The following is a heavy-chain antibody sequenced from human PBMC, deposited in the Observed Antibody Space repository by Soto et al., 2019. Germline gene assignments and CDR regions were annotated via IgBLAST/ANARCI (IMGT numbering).Heavy chain of an antibody. D-gene: IGHD4-17*01. CDR1: GVSISTDDYY. CDR3: ARENYGDFDD. J-gene: IGHJ4*02. V-gene: IGHV4-30-4*01. Sequence: QVQLQESGPGLVKPSQTLSLTCSVSGVSISTDDYYWSWIRQSPGKGLEWIGYMYHSTRTHYNPSLTSRVIISVDTSKNQFSLKLNSVTAADTAVYYCARENYGDFDDWGQGILVTVSS. CDR2: MYHSTRT.